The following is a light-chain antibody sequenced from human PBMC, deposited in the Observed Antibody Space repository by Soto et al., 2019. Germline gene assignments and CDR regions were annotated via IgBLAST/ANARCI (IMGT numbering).Light chain of an antibody. CDR2: GNS. CDR3: QSYDSSLSGWV. Sequence: QAVVTQPPSVSGAPGQRVTISCTGSSSNIGAGYDVHWYQQLPGTAPKLLIYGNSNRPSGVPDRFSGSKSGTSASLAITGLRAEDEADYYCQSYDSSLSGWVSGGGTKVTVL. J-gene: IGLJ3*02. V-gene: IGLV1-40*01. CDR1: SSNIGAGYD.